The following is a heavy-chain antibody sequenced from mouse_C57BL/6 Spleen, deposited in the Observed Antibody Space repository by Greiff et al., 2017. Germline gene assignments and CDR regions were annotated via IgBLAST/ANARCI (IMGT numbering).Heavy chain of an antibody. V-gene: IGHV1-82*01. D-gene: IGHD2-4*01. CDR1: GYAFSSSW. Sequence: QVQLQQSGPELVKPGASVKISCKASGYAFSSSWMNWVKQRPGKGLEWIGRIYPGDGDTNYNGKFKGKATLTADKSSSTAYMQLSSLTSEDSAVYFCARLGYDYDLYYAMDYWGQGTSVTVSS. CDR3: ARLGYDYDLYYAMDY. CDR2: IYPGDGDT. J-gene: IGHJ4*01.